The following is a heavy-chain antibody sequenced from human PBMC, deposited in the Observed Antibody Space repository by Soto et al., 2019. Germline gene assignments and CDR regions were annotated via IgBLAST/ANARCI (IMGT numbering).Heavy chain of an antibody. Sequence: QITLKESGPTLVQPTQTLTLTCTFSGFSLTTDRGGVGWIRQPPGEALEWLAVTYWDDSTTYRPSLASRLTITKDTSKTQVALTMTNMDSLDTATYYCAHAYGGRSLYWGQGTLVPGSS. D-gene: IGHD1-26*01. CDR2: TYWDDST. J-gene: IGHJ1*01. CDR1: GFSLTTDRGG. V-gene: IGHV2-5*02. CDR3: AHAYGGRSLY.